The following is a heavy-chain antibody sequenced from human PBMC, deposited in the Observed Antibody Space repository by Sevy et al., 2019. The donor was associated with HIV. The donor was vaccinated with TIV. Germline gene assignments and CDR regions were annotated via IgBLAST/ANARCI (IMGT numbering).Heavy chain of an antibody. CDR1: GFTFSDYW. CDR3: ARDSSYCSGDKCYGVFDI. Sequence: GGSLRLSCAASGFTFSDYWMTWVRQAPGKDLEWVANIKRDESVKNYVDSVKGRFSVSRENAKNSLYLHMNSLRADDTALYYCARDSSYCSGDKCYGVFDIWGQGTMVTVSS. D-gene: IGHD2-21*01. CDR2: IKRDESVK. J-gene: IGHJ3*02. V-gene: IGHV3-7*01.